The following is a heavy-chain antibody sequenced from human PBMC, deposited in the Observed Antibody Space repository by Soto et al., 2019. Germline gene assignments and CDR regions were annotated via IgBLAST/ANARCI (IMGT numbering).Heavy chain of an antibody. CDR1: GFTFSDYY. V-gene: IGHV3-15*07. D-gene: IGHD6-19*01. Sequence: PGGSLRLSCAASGFTFSDYYMSWIRQAPGKGLEWVARIKSKTDGGTTDYAAPVKGRFTISRDDSKNTLYLQMNSLKTEDTAVYYCTSRGGIAVDTVRLVDYWGQGTLVTVSS. CDR2: IKSKTDGGTT. CDR3: TSRGGIAVDTVRLVDY. J-gene: IGHJ4*02.